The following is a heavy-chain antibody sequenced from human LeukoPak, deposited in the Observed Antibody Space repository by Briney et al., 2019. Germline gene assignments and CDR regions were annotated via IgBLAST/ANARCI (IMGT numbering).Heavy chain of an antibody. CDR3: AREPDA. J-gene: IGHJ5*02. CDR1: GGSISSSY. V-gene: IGHV4-4*07. Sequence: PSETLSLTCTVSGGSISSSYWSWIRRTAGQGLERIGRVYTSGSTSYNPSLKSRVTISVDTSKNQVSLKLSSVTAADTAVYYCAREPDAWGQGILVIVSS. CDR2: VYTSGST.